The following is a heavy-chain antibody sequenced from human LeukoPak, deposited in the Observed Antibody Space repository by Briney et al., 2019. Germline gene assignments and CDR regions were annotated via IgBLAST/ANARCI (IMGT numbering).Heavy chain of an antibody. CDR2: ISAYNGNT. CDR1: GYTFTSYG. CDR3: ARGYYYDSSGYWFDY. D-gene: IGHD3-22*01. V-gene: IGHV1-18*01. Sequence: ASVKVSCKASGYTFTSYGISWVRQAPGQGLEWMGWISAYNGNTNYAQKLQGRVTMTTDTSTSTAYMELSSLRSEDTAVYYCARGYYYDSSGYWFDYWGQGTLVTVSS. J-gene: IGHJ4*02.